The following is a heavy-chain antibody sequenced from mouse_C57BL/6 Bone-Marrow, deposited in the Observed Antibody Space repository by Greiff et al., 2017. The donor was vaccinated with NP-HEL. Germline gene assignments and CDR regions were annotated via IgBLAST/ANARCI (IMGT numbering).Heavy chain of an antibody. CDR1: GYSITSGYY. J-gene: IGHJ1*03. Sequence: VQLQQSGPGLVKPSQSLSLTCSVTGYSITSGYYWNWIRQFPGNKLEWMGYISYDGSNNYNPSLKNRISITRDTSKNQFFLKLNSVTTEDTATYYCARDKDYGSSYRYFDVWGTGTTVTVSS. V-gene: IGHV3-6*01. D-gene: IGHD1-1*01. CDR2: ISYDGSN. CDR3: ARDKDYGSSYRYFDV.